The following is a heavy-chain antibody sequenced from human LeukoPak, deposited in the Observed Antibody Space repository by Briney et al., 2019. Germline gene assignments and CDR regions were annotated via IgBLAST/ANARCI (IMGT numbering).Heavy chain of an antibody. CDR2: TYYRSKWYN. Sequence: SQTLPLTCAISGDSVSSINGAWNWIRQSPSRGLEWLGRTYYRSKWYNDYAVSVQGRITINPDTTKNQFSLQLNSVTPADTAVYYCARDVGNSGWYTFDFWGQGTLVTVSS. CDR3: ARDVGNSGWYTFDF. J-gene: IGHJ4*02. D-gene: IGHD6-19*01. CDR1: GDSVSSINGA. V-gene: IGHV6-1*01.